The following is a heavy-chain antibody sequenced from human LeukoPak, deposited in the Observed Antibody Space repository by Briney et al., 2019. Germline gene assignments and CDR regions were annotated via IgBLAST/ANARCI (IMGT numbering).Heavy chain of an antibody. Sequence: GESLKISCKGSGYSFPTYWIAWVRQIPAKGLEWMGIIYPDESNIRYSPSFQGQVTISADKSTSTAYLQWGSLKASDTAMYYCARPPSRGYSTSFEYWGQGTLVTVSS. CDR1: GYSFPTYW. CDR2: IYPDESNI. J-gene: IGHJ4*02. D-gene: IGHD2-2*03. V-gene: IGHV5-51*01. CDR3: ARPPSRGYSTSFEY.